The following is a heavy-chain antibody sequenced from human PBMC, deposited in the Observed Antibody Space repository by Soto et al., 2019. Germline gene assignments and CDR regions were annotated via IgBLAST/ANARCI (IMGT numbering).Heavy chain of an antibody. CDR1: GGSISSYY. J-gene: IGHJ6*02. V-gene: IGHV4-4*07. D-gene: IGHD7-27*01. CDR2: IYTSGST. Sequence: PSETLSLTCTVSGGSISSYYWSWIRQPAGKGLEWIGRIYTSGSTNYNPSLKSRVTMSVDTSKNQFSLKLSSVTAADTAVYYCARELTGDFYYYYYGMDVWCQGTTVTVSS. CDR3: ARELTGDFYYYYYGMDV.